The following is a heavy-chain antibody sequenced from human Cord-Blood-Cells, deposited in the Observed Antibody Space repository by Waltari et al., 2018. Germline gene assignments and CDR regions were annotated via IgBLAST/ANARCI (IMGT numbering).Heavy chain of an antibody. CDR1: GGTFSSYA. D-gene: IGHD4-4*01. V-gene: IGHV1-69*06. Sequence: QVQLVQSGAEVKKPVSSVMVSCNASGGTFSSYALSWVRQAPGQGLEWMGGIIPIFGTANYAQKFQGRVTITADKSTSTAYMELSSLRSEDTAVYYCARVQKMTTVTEYFQHWGQGTLVTVSS. CDR3: ARVQKMTTVTEYFQH. J-gene: IGHJ1*01. CDR2: IIPIFGTA.